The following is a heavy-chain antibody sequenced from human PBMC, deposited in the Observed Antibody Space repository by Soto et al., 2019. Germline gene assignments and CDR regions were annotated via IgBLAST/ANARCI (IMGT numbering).Heavy chain of an antibody. Sequence: QLQLQESGSGLVKPSQTLSLTCTVSGGSITSGNSYSWSWIRQPPGKGLEWIGSISRSGSTSYNPSLKGRVTMSVDKSKNQFSLNLSSVTAADMAVYYCARAVAPYVGTWFDPWGQGTLVIVSS. V-gene: IGHV4-30-2*01. CDR2: ISRSGST. D-gene: IGHD7-27*01. J-gene: IGHJ5*02. CDR3: ARAVAPYVGTWFDP. CDR1: GGSITSGNSYS.